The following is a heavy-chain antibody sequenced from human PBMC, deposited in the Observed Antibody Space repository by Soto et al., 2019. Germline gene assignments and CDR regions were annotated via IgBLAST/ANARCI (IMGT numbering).Heavy chain of an antibody. J-gene: IGHJ4*02. Sequence: GIRRLSWAVSGLCFSSYGTYWVRPAPGKGLEWVSAINGSGDSTYYADSVKGRVTISADKSISTAYLHWNTLRTSDAAMYYGARHSGPLSCGGDCVRFDYWGQGTLVTVSS. CDR1: GLCFSSYG. D-gene: IGHD2-21*02. CDR3: ARHSGPLSCGGDCVRFDY. CDR2: INGSGDST. V-gene: IGHV3-23*01.